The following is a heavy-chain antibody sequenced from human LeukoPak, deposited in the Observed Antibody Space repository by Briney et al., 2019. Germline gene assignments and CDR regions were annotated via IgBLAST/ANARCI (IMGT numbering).Heavy chain of an antibody. Sequence: GGSLRLSCAASGFTFSDYSMNWVRQAPGKGLERVSYISSSSSTIFYAASEKGRFTISRDNAKNSLYLQMDSLRAEDTAVYYCASRVGALEYWGQGTLVTVSS. CDR2: ISSSSSTI. CDR3: ASRVGALEY. D-gene: IGHD1-26*01. CDR1: GFTFSDYS. J-gene: IGHJ4*02. V-gene: IGHV3-48*01.